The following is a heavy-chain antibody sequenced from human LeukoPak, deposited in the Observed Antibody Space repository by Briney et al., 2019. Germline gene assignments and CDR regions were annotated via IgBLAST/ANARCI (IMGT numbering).Heavy chain of an antibody. Sequence: SETLSLTCTVSGGSITSSSYYWGWIRQPPGKGLEWIGRLYHSGNIYYNPSLNSRVTIPVDRSKNQLSLSLSSVTAADTAVYFCARDRIDAFDFWGQGTMVTVSS. J-gene: IGHJ3*01. CDR3: ARDRIDAFDF. V-gene: IGHV4-39*07. CDR1: GGSITSSSYY. CDR2: LYHSGNI.